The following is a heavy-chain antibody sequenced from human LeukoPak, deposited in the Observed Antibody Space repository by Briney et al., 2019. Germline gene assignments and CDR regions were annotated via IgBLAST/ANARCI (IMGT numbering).Heavy chain of an antibody. J-gene: IGHJ6*04. CDR1: GYSENFYG. CDR3: ATGLWFGKYLDV. CDR2: ISAQHGQT. D-gene: IGHD3-10*01. Sequence: GASVKVSCKTSGYSENFYGITWVRQVAGQGLEWMGWISAQHGQTEYAPNSQDRVTMTTDTYTNTAYMELRSLRSDDTAVYYCATGLWFGKYLDVWGKGTTVTISS. V-gene: IGHV1-18*01.